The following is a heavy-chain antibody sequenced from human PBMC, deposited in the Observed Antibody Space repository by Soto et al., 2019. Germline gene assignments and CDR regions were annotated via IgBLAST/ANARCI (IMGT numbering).Heavy chain of an antibody. CDR1: GFTFSSYG. J-gene: IGHJ6*03. V-gene: IGHV3-33*01. Sequence: GGSLRLSCAASGFTFSSYGMHWVRQAPGKGLEWVAVIWYDGSNKYYADSVKGRFTISRDNSKNTLYLQMNSLRAEDTAVYYCARSQPTADFWSGQDYYYYYMDVWGKGTTVTVSS. CDR2: IWYDGSNK. CDR3: ARSQPTADFWSGQDYYYYYMDV. D-gene: IGHD3-3*01.